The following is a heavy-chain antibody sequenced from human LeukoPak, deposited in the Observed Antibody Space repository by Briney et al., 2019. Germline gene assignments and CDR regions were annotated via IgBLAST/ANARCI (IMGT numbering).Heavy chain of an antibody. CDR2: IYTSGST. CDR3: ARRAGSSWYRLFSNWFDP. D-gene: IGHD6-13*01. Sequence: SETLSLTCTVSGGSISSGSYYWSWIRQPAGKGLEWIGRIYTSGSTNYNPSLKSRVTISVDTSNNQFSLKLSSVTAADTAVYYCARRAGSSWYRLFSNWFDPWGQGTLVTVSS. V-gene: IGHV4-61*02. J-gene: IGHJ5*02. CDR1: GGSISSGSYY.